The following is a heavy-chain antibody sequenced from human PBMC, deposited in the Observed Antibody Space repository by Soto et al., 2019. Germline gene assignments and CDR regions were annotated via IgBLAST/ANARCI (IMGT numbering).Heavy chain of an antibody. CDR2: ISYDGSNK. CDR3: AKDLRGGAFDY. Sequence: QVQLVESGGGVVQPGRSLRLSCAASGFTFSSYGMHWVRQAPGKGLEWVAVISYDGSNKYYADSVKGRFTISRDNSKNPLYLQMNSLRAEDTAVYYCAKDLRGGAFDYWGQGTLVTVSS. V-gene: IGHV3-30*18. J-gene: IGHJ4*02. CDR1: GFTFSSYG. D-gene: IGHD1-26*01.